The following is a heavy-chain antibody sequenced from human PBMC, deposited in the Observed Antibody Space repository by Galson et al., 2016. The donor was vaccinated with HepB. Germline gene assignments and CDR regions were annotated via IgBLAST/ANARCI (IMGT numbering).Heavy chain of an antibody. CDR3: VHSSAGNSYGRN. Sequence: PALVKPTQTLTLTCTFSGFSLSTTGVGVGWIRQPPGKALEWLALIYWNDDKLYSPSLKSRLTTTMHTSKNQVVLTMTNMDPVDTATYYCVHSSAGNSYGRNWGQGTLVTVSS. CDR1: GFSLSTTGVG. V-gene: IGHV2-5*01. J-gene: IGHJ4*02. D-gene: IGHD5-18*01. CDR2: IYWNDDK.